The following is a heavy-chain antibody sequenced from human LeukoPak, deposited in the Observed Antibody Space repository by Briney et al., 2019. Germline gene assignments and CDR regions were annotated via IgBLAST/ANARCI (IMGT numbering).Heavy chain of an antibody. CDR1: GLSLSTSGVG. V-gene: IGHV2-5*02. D-gene: IGHD6-19*01. CDR2: IYWDDDK. CDR3: AHSRGYSSGWYTKPYYFDY. J-gene: IGHJ4*02. Sequence: SGPTLVKPTQTLTLTCTFSGLSLSTSGVGVGWIRQPPGKALEWLALIYWDDDKRYSPSLKSRLTITKDTSKNQVVLTMTNMDPVDTATYYSAHSRGYSSGWYTKPYYFDYWGQGTLVTVSS.